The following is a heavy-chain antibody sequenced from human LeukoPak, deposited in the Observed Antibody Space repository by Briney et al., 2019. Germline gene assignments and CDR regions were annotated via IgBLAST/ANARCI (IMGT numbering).Heavy chain of an antibody. CDR1: GGSISSYY. CDR3: ARGYSSSWNYFDY. Sequence: QVQLQESGPGLVKPSETLSLTCTVSGGSISSYYVSWIRQPPGKGLEWIGYISYTGSTDYNPSLKSRVTISVDMSKNQFSLKVSSVTAADTAVYYCARGYSSSWNYFDYWGQGTLVTVSS. J-gene: IGHJ4*02. V-gene: IGHV4-59*01. CDR2: ISYTGST. D-gene: IGHD6-13*01.